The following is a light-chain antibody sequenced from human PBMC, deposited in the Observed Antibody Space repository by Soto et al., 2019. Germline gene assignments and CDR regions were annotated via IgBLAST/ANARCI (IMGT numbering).Light chain of an antibody. CDR1: QSVRSSY. Sequence: EIVLTQSPGSLSLSPGERATLSCRASQSVRSSYLAWYQEKPGQGPRLLIYGASTRATGIPDRFSGSGSGTDFTLTISRLDPEDFAVYYCRQYGRSLGFAVGGGTKVDIK. CDR3: RQYGRSLGFA. J-gene: IGKJ4*01. CDR2: GAS. V-gene: IGKV3-20*01.